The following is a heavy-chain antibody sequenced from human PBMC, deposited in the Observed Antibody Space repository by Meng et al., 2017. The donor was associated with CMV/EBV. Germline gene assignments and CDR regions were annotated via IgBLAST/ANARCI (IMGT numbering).Heavy chain of an antibody. CDR2: FSGSGGST. D-gene: IGHD2-2*01. CDR3: LPRPAANAEYFQH. J-gene: IGHJ1*01. CDR1: GFTFSSYA. V-gene: IGHV3-23*01. Sequence: GESLKISCAASGFTFSSYAMSWVRQAPGKGLEWVSAFSGSGGSTYYADSVKGRFTISRDNSKNTLYLQMNSLRAEDTAVYYCLPRPAANAEYFQHWGQGTLVTVSS.